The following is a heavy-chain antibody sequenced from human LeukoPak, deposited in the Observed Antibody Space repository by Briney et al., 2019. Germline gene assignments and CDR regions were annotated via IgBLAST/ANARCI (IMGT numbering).Heavy chain of an antibody. CDR2: ISDRGGST. D-gene: IGHD6-13*01. J-gene: IGHJ3*02. CDR1: GITLSNYG. Sequence: GGSLRLSCAVSGITLSNYGMSWVRQAPGKGLEWVAGISDRGGSTNYADSVKGRFTISRDNSKSTQYLQMNSPRAEDTAVYYCAKSPIAAAGTMGLAFDMWGQGTMVTVSS. CDR3: AKSPIAAAGTMGLAFDM. V-gene: IGHV3-23*01.